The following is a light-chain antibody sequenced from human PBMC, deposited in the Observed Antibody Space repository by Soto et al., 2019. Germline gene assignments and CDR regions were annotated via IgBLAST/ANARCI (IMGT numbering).Light chain of an antibody. J-gene: IGKJ4*01. V-gene: IGKV3-11*01. CDR2: DAS. Sequence: IVMTQSPATLSVSPGERATLSCRASQRVGSYLAWYQQKPGQAPRLLIFDASNRATGIPARISGSGSGTDFTLTISNLEPEDFAVYYCQQGSTFGGGTKVDIK. CDR1: QRVGSY. CDR3: QQGST.